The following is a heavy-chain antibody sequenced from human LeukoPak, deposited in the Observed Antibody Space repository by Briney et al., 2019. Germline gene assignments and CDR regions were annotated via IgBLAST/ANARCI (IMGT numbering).Heavy chain of an antibody. V-gene: IGHV3-23*01. CDR2: VSGSGGST. D-gene: IGHD1-1*01. J-gene: IGHJ4*02. Sequence: GGSLRLSCAASGFTFNIYAMSWVRQAPGKGLEWVSAVSGSGGSTYYADYVKGRFTISRDNSKNTLYLQMNSLRAEDTAVYYCASWYNWNDGDYWGQGTLVTVSS. CDR3: ASWYNWNDGDY. CDR1: GFTFNIYA.